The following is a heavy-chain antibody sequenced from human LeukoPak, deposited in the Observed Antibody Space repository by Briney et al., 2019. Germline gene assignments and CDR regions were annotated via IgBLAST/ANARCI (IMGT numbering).Heavy chain of an antibody. Sequence: SETLSLTCTVSAGSISSYYWSWIRQPPGKGLEWIGYIYYSGSINYNPSLKSRVTISVDTSKNQFSLKLSSVTAADTAVYYCARFEGIAATGYYFDYWGQGTLVTVSS. CDR2: IYYSGSI. CDR1: AGSISSYY. CDR3: ARFEGIAATGYYFDY. J-gene: IGHJ4*02. D-gene: IGHD6-13*01. V-gene: IGHV4-59*01.